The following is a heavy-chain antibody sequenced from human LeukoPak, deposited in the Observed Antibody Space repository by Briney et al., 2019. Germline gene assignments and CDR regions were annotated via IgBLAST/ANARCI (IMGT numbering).Heavy chain of an antibody. CDR1: GFTFSSYA. D-gene: IGHD6-19*01. V-gene: IGHV3-30-3*01. CDR2: ISYDGSNK. Sequence: PGRSLRLSCAASGFTFSSYAMHWVRQAPGKGLEWVAVISYDGSNKYYADSVKGRFTISRDNSKNTLYLQMNSLRAEDTAVYYCARGGWLVSYYFDYWGQGTLVTVSS. CDR3: ARGGWLVSYYFDY. J-gene: IGHJ4*02.